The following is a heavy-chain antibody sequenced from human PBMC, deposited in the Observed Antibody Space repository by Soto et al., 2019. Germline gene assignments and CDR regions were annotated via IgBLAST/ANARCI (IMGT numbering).Heavy chain of an antibody. Sequence: SETLSLTCTVSGGSISSYYWSWIRQPPGKGLEWIGYIYYSGSTNYNPSLKSRVTISVDTSKNQFSLKLSSVTAADTAVYYCAGAPVPAAPSGIDPWGQGTLVTVSS. CDR2: IYYSGST. V-gene: IGHV4-59*01. CDR1: GGSISSYY. CDR3: AGAPVPAAPSGIDP. J-gene: IGHJ5*02. D-gene: IGHD2-2*01.